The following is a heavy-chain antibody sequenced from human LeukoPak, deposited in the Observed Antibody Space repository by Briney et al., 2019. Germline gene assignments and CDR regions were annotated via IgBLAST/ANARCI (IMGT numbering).Heavy chain of an antibody. CDR2: ISSSSSTI. CDR3: ARCDLWNSYYRFDN. D-gene: IGHD3-3*01. Sequence: GGSMRLSCAASGFTFSSYSMNWVRQAPGKGLGWVSYISSSSSTIYYADSVKGRFTISRDNAKNSLYLQMNSLRAEDTAVYYCARCDLWNSYYRFDNWGQGTLVTVSS. V-gene: IGHV3-48*01. J-gene: IGHJ4*02. CDR1: GFTFSSYS.